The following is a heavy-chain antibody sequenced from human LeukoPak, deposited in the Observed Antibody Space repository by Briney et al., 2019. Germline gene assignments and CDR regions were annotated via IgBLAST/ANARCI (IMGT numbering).Heavy chain of an antibody. CDR2: IIPIFGTA. CDR1: GYTFTSYA. Sequence: ASVKVSCKASGYTFTSYAISWVRQAPGQGLEWMGGIIPIFGTANYAQKFQGRVTITTDESTSTAYMELSSLRSEDTAVYYCARDRIPAVAGTFDYWGQGTLVTVSS. D-gene: IGHD6-19*01. V-gene: IGHV1-69*05. CDR3: ARDRIPAVAGTFDY. J-gene: IGHJ4*02.